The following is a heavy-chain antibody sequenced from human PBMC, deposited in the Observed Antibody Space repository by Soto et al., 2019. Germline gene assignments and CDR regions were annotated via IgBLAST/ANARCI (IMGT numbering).Heavy chain of an antibody. D-gene: IGHD5-18*01. J-gene: IGHJ4*02. CDR3: ARDSDTAMRYFDY. CDR1: GGSISSYY. CDR2: IYYSGST. V-gene: IGHV4-59*01. Sequence: SETLSLTCTVSGGSISSYYWSWIRQPPGKGLEWIGYIYYSGSTNYNPSLKSRVTISVDTSKNQFSLKLSSVTAADTAVYYCARDSDTAMRYFDYWGQGTLVTVSS.